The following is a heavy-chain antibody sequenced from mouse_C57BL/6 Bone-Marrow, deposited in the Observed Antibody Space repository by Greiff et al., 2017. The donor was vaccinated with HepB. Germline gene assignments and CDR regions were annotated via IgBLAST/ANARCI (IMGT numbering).Heavy chain of an antibody. Sequence: VQLQQSGAELVKPGASVKLSCKASGYTFTSYWMQWVKQRPGQGLEWIGEIDPSDSYTNYNQKFKGKATLTVDTSSSTAYMQLSSLTSEDSAVYYCARGGFPAMDYWGQGTSVTVSS. CDR1: GYTFTSYW. V-gene: IGHV1-50*01. J-gene: IGHJ4*01. CDR3: ARGGFPAMDY. CDR2: IDPSDSYT.